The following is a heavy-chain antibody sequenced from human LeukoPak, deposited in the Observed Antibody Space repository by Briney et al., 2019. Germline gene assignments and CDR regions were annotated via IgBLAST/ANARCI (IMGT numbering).Heavy chain of an antibody. J-gene: IGHJ4*02. D-gene: IGHD3-3*01. Sequence: SETLSLTCTVSGGSISSYYWSWIRQPPGKGLEWIGYIYYSGSTNYNPSLKSRVTISVDTSKNQFSLKLSSVTAADTAVYYCARSHYDFWSGSGMLDYWGQGTLVTVSS. CDR1: GGSISSYY. CDR3: ARSHYDFWSGSGMLDY. CDR2: IYYSGST. V-gene: IGHV4-59*01.